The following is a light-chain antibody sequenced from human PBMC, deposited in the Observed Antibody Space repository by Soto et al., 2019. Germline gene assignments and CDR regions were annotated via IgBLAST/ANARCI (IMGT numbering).Light chain of an antibody. V-gene: IGKV3-15*01. CDR3: QQYNQWPLT. CDR1: QSVSSY. J-gene: IGKJ4*01. CDR2: DAS. Sequence: EIVLTQSPATLSLSPGERATLSCRASQSVSSYLAWYQQKPGQAPRLLIYDASTRATGVPARFSGSGSGTEFTLTINSLQSEDFAIYYCQQYNQWPLTFGGGTKVDIK.